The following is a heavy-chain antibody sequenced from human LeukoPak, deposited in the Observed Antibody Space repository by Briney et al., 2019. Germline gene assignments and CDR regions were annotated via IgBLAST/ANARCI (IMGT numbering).Heavy chain of an antibody. D-gene: IGHD2-21*02. CDR3: ARVKPYCGGDCYSLYYYYGMDV. CDR2: ISYDGSNK. Sequence: GGSLRLSCAASGFTFSNSAISWVRQAPGKGLEWVAVISYDGSNKYYADSVKGRFTISRDNSKNTLYLQMNSLRAEDTAVYYCARVKPYCGGDCYSLYYYYGMDVWGQGTTVTVSS. V-gene: IGHV3-30*04. CDR1: GFTFSNSA. J-gene: IGHJ6*02.